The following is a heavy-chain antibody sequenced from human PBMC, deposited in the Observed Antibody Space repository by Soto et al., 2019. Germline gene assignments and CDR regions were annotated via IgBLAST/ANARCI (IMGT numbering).Heavy chain of an antibody. V-gene: IGHV1-2*04. D-gene: IGHD3-16*02. J-gene: IGHJ4*02. CDR2: INVNSGGT. CDR1: GYTFTGNY. CDR3: ARANKLSFWAQLAY. Sequence: QVQLVQSGAEVKKPGASVKVSCKASGYTFTGNYMHWVRQAPGQGFEWMGWINVNSGGTKYAQKFQGWVTMTRDTAISTAYMELSGQRSDDKAVSDCARANKLSFWAQLAYWGEGTLVTVSS.